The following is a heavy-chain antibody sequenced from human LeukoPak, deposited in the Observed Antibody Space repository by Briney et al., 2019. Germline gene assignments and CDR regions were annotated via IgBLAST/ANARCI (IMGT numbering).Heavy chain of an antibody. J-gene: IGHJ4*02. CDR2: MNTNSGNT. Sequence: RASVKLSCNASGYTFTSYDINWVRQATGQGLEWMGWMNTNSGNTGYAQKFQGRVTMTRNTSISTAYMELSSLRSEDTAVYYCARGLRKKGYSYGLDYWGQGTLVTVSS. V-gene: IGHV1-8*01. CDR1: GYTFTSYD. D-gene: IGHD5-18*01. CDR3: ARGLRKKGYSYGLDY.